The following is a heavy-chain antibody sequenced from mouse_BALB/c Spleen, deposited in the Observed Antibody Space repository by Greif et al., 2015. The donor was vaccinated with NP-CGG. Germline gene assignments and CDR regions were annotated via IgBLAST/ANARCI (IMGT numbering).Heavy chain of an antibody. V-gene: IGHV1-54*01. CDR3: ARGIYGSSLDY. D-gene: IGHD1-1*01. J-gene: IGHJ2*01. CDR2: INPGSGGT. CDR1: GYAFTNYL. Sequence: QVQLQQSGAELVRPGTSVKVSCKASGYAFTNYLIEWVKQRPGQGLEWIGVINPGSGGTNYNEKFKGKATLTADKSSSTAYMQLSSLTSDDSAVYFCARGIYGSSLDYWGQGTTLTVSS.